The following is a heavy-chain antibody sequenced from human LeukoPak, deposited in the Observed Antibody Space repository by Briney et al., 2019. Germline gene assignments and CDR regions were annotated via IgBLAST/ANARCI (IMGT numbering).Heavy chain of an antibody. Sequence: PSETLSLTCAVYGGSFSGYYWSWIRQPPGKGLEWIGEINHSGSTNYNPSLKSRVTMSVDTSKNQFSLKLSSVTAADTAVYYCARDEGTVTTNWGQGTLVTVSS. CDR1: GGSFSGYY. CDR2: INHSGST. CDR3: ARDEGTVTTN. V-gene: IGHV4-34*01. J-gene: IGHJ4*02. D-gene: IGHD4-17*01.